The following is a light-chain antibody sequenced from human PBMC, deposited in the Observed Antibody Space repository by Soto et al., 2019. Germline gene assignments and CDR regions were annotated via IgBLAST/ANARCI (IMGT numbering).Light chain of an antibody. J-gene: IGLJ2*01. CDR1: SSNIGSNY. Sequence: QAVVTQPPSASGTPGQRVTISFSGSSSNIGSNYVYWYQQLPGTAPKLLIYRNNQRPSGVPDRFSGSKSGTSASLAISGLRSEDEADYYCAAWDDSLSAHVVFGGWTKLAV. CDR3: AAWDDSLSAHVV. CDR2: RNN. V-gene: IGLV1-47*01.